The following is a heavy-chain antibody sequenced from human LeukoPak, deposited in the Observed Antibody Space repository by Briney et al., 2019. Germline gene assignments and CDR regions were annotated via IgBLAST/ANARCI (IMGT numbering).Heavy chain of an antibody. J-gene: IGHJ4*02. Sequence: GGSLRLSCAASGFTFSSYGMHWVRHAPGKGLEYVSAISSNVGRTYYANSVKGRFTISRDNSKNTLYLQMGSLRAEDMAVYYCARAQDFWSGYFFWGQGTLVTVSS. CDR3: ARAQDFWSGYFF. V-gene: IGHV3-64*01. CDR1: GFTFSSYG. D-gene: IGHD3-3*01. CDR2: ISSNVGRT.